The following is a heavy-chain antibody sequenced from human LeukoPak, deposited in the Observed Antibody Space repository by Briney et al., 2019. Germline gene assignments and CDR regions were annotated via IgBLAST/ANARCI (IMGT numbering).Heavy chain of an antibody. J-gene: IGHJ4*02. CDR3: ATDRERDPSVYYLV. D-gene: IGHD3-22*01. V-gene: IGHV3-23*01. CDR1: GFPFTDYA. Sequence: GARLLSCAASGFPFTDYAMGWVRPGPEKGLERSSTISDNGGETYYADSVKGRFAISRDNSKNTLFLQMNSLRAEDSAVYYCATDRERDPSVYYLVGGQGTLITVSS. CDR2: ISDNGGET.